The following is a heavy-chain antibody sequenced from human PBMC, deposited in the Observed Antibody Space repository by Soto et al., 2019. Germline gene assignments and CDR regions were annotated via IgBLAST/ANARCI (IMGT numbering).Heavy chain of an antibody. Sequence: SETLSLTCTVSGGSISSSSYYWGWIRQPPGKGLEWIGSIYYSGSTYYNPSLKSRVTISVDTSKNQFSLKLSSVTAADTAVYYCATPSRLTYYYDSSGYYEDAFDIWGQGTMVTVSS. CDR3: ATPSRLTYYYDSSGYYEDAFDI. J-gene: IGHJ3*02. CDR2: IYYSGST. V-gene: IGHV4-39*01. CDR1: GGSISSSSYY. D-gene: IGHD3-22*01.